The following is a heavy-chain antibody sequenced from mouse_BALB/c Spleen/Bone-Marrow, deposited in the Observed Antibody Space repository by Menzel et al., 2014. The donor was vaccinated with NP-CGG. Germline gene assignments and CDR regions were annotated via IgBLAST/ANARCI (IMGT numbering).Heavy chain of an antibody. V-gene: IGHV1-4*02. CDR1: GYTFTDYT. CDR2: INPSSGYT. Sequence: QVQLKESAAELARPGASVKMSCKTSGYTFTDYTIHWVKQRPGQGLEWIGYINPSSGYTDYNQRFNDKTTLTTDKSSSTAYMQLSSLTSEDSAVYYCARLNYGNPFAYWGQGTLVTVSA. J-gene: IGHJ3*01. D-gene: IGHD2-1*01. CDR3: ARLNYGNPFAY.